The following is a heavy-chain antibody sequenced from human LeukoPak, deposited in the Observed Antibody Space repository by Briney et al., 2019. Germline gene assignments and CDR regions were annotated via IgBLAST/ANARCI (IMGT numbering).Heavy chain of an antibody. Sequence: GGSLRLSCAASGFTFDDYTMHWVRQAPAKGREWVSLISWDGGSTYYADSVKGRFTISRDNSKNSLYLQMNSLRTEDTALYYCAKDRGVVATTFGFDPWGQGTLVTVSS. CDR1: GFTFDDYT. J-gene: IGHJ5*02. D-gene: IGHD2-15*01. V-gene: IGHV3-43*01. CDR3: AKDRGVVATTFGFDP. CDR2: ISWDGGST.